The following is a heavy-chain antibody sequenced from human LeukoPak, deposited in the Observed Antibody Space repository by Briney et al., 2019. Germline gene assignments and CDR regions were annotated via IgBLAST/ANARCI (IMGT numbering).Heavy chain of an antibody. J-gene: IGHJ4*02. CDR1: GGSFSGYY. D-gene: IGHD2-15*01. V-gene: IGHV4-34*01. CDR3: ARTHCSGGSCYNATFDY. Sequence: PSETLSLTCAVYGGSFSGYYWSWIRQPPGKGLEWIGEINHSGSTNYNPSLKSRVTISVDTSKNQFSLKLSSVTAADTVVYYCARTHCSGGSCYNATFDYWGQGTLVTVSS. CDR2: INHSGST.